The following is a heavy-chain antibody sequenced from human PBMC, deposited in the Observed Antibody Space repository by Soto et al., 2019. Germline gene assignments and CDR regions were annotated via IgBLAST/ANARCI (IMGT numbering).Heavy chain of an antibody. CDR3: ARLPFYYDTSGSYC. CDR2: MYYSGST. CDR1: GGSISSSSYY. J-gene: IGHJ4*02. D-gene: IGHD3-22*01. V-gene: IGHV4-39*01. Sequence: SETLSLTCTVSGGSISSSSYYWGWIRQPPGKGLEWIGNMYYSGSTHYNPSLKSRVTISVDTSKNQFSLKLSSVTAADTAVYYCARLPFYYDTSGSYCWGQGTLVTVSS.